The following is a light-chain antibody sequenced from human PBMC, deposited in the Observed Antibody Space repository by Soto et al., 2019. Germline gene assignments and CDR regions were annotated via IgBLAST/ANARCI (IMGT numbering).Light chain of an antibody. V-gene: IGLV2-11*01. CDR1: SSDVGGYDF. CDR3: CSYAGTDPLWV. J-gene: IGLJ3*02. CDR2: DVN. Sequence: QSALTQPRSVSGSPGQSVTISCTGASSDVGGYDFVSWYQQYPGKAPKLFIYDVNKRPSGVPDRFSGSKSGNTASLTISWLQAEDEADYYCCSYAGTDPLWVFGGGTKLTVL.